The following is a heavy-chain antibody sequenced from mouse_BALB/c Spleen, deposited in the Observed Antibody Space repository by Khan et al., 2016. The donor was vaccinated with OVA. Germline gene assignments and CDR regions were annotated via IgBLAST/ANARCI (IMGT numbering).Heavy chain of an antibody. CDR1: GFTFSTYA. J-gene: IGHJ3*01. D-gene: IGHD2-1*01. Sequence: EVELVESGGGLVKPGGSLKLSCAASGFTFSTYAMSWVRQTPGKRLEWVATISSDGGYTYYPDNVTGRFTISRDNAKNTLYLQMSSLRSEDTAMYYCARSPYGNFAYWGQGTLVTVSA. V-gene: IGHV5-9-3*01. CDR2: ISSDGGYT. CDR3: ARSPYGNFAY.